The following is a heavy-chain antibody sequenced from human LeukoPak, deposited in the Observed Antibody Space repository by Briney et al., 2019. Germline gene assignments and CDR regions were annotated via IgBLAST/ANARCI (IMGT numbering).Heavy chain of an antibody. Sequence: GGSLRLSCAASGFTFSNYAMSWVRQAPGKGLEWVSAISGSGGSTYCADSVKGRFTISRDNSKNTLYLQMNSLRAEDTAVYYCAKAASRGYYDSSGYSLDYWGQGTLVTVSS. CDR1: GFTFSNYA. V-gene: IGHV3-23*01. CDR2: ISGSGGST. D-gene: IGHD3-22*01. J-gene: IGHJ4*02. CDR3: AKAASRGYYDSSGYSLDY.